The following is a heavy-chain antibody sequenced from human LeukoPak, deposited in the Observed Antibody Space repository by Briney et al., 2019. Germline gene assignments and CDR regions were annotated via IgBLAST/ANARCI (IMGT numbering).Heavy chain of an antibody. CDR3: ARSGVGSGSYVDY. D-gene: IGHD3-10*01. V-gene: IGHV1-69*05. Sequence: WASVKVSCKASGGTFSSYAISWMRQAPGQGLEWMGGIIPIFGTANYAQKFQGRVTITTDESTSTAYMELSSLRSEDTAVYYCARSGVGSGSYVDYWGQGTLVTVSS. CDR1: GGTFSSYA. CDR2: IIPIFGTA. J-gene: IGHJ4*02.